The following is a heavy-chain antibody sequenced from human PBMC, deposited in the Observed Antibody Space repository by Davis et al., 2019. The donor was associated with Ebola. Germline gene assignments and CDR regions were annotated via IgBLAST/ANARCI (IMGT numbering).Heavy chain of an antibody. D-gene: IGHD3-10*01. V-gene: IGHV3-53*01. CDR3: ARGTLLWEWGMDV. J-gene: IGHJ6*02. CDR1: GFTVSSNY. CDR2: IYSGGSI. Sequence: PGGSLRLSCAASGFTVSSNYMSWVRQAPGKGLEWVSVIYSGGSIYYADSVKGRFTISRDNAKNSLYLQMNSLRAEDTAVYYCARGTLLWEWGMDVWGQGTTVTVSS.